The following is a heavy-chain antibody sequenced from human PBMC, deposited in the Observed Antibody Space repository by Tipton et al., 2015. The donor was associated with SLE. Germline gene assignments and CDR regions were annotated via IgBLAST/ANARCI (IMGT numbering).Heavy chain of an antibody. J-gene: IGHJ2*01. CDR2: IYYSETT. V-gene: IGHV4-59*01. Sequence: TLSLTCTVYGGSISSYYWSWIRQPPGKGLEWIGYIYYSETTNYNPSLKSRVTISVDTSKNQFSLRLRSVTAADTAVYYCARLIAVGTDYFDLWGRGTLVTVSS. CDR1: GGSISSYY. D-gene: IGHD6-13*01. CDR3: ARLIAVGTDYFDL.